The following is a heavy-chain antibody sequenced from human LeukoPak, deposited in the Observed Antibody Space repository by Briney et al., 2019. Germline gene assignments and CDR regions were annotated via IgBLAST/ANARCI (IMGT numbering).Heavy chain of an antibody. Sequence: ASVKVSGKASAYIFIDYYIHWVRQAPGQGLEWMGWINPNSGGTTYAQSFQGRVTMTRDTSISTAYMDLSRLRSDDTAVYYCARDRSALGYRQFDYWGQGTLVTVSS. V-gene: IGHV1-2*02. CDR2: INPNSGGT. D-gene: IGHD5-18*01. J-gene: IGHJ4*02. CDR1: AYIFIDYY. CDR3: ARDRSALGYRQFDY.